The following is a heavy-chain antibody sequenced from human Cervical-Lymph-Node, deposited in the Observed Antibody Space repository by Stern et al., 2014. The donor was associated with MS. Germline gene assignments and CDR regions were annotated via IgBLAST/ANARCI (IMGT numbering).Heavy chain of an antibody. CDR1: GYTFTSYY. CDR2: INPSDSDT. Sequence: QVQLVQSGAEVRKPGASVKVSCKASGYTFTSYYIHWVRQAPGHGLEWMGIINPSDSDTSWSRKFQGRVIMTRDTSTNTVYMELTGLRPDDTAMYYCARDVNWNYGAFDYWGQGTLVTVSS. V-gene: IGHV1-46*01. D-gene: IGHD1-7*01. CDR3: ARDVNWNYGAFDY. J-gene: IGHJ4*02.